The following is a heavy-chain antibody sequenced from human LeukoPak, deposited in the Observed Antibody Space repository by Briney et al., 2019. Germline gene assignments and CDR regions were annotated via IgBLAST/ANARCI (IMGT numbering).Heavy chain of an antibody. J-gene: IGHJ4*02. Sequence: SETLSLTCTVSGGSISSGDYYWSWIRQPPGTGPEWIGSIYYTGNTYYNPSLKSRLTFSVDTSRNQFSLKLTSVTAADAAVYYCARGYCSGGSCYWGDYWGQGTLVTVSS. CDR3: ARGYCSGGSCYWGDY. D-gene: IGHD2-15*01. CDR1: GGSISSGDYY. V-gene: IGHV4-39*01. CDR2: IYYTGNT.